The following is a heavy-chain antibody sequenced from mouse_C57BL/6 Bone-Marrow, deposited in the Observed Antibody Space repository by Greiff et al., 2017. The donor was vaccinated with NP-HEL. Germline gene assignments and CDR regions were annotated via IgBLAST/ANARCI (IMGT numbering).Heavy chain of an antibody. CDR3: ARHEDGYYDWYFDV. V-gene: IGHV5-12*01. Sequence: EVQGVESGGGLVQPGGSLKLSCAASGFTFSDYYMYWVRQTPEKRLEWVAYISNGGGSTYYPDTVKGRFTISRDNAKNTLYLQMSRLKSEDTAMYYCARHEDGYYDWYFDVWGTGTTVTVSS. J-gene: IGHJ1*03. CDR1: GFTFSDYY. CDR2: ISNGGGST. D-gene: IGHD2-3*01.